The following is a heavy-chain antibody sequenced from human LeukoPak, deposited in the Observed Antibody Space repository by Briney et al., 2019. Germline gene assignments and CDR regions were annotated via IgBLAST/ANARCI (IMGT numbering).Heavy chain of an antibody. CDR1: GFTFSSYA. Sequence: GGSLRLSCAASGFTFSSYAMSWVRQAPVKGLEWVSAISGSGGSTYYADSVKGRFTISRDNSKNTLYLQMNSLRAEDTAVYYCAKVGLHSGSYYFDYWGQGTLSPSPQ. D-gene: IGHD1-26*01. CDR2: ISGSGGST. CDR3: AKVGLHSGSYYFDY. J-gene: IGHJ4*02. V-gene: IGHV3-23*01.